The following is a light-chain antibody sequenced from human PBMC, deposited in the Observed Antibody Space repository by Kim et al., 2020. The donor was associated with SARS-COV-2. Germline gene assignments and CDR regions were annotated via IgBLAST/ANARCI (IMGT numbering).Light chain of an antibody. Sequence: SAAVGDRVTTTCQASQDINNHLNWYQVKPGKAPELLIYDASNLETGVPSRFSGSGFGTDFTFIITSLQPEDIATYYCQQYDHLYTFGQGTKVDIK. J-gene: IGKJ2*01. CDR3: QQYDHLYT. CDR1: QDINNH. CDR2: DAS. V-gene: IGKV1-33*01.